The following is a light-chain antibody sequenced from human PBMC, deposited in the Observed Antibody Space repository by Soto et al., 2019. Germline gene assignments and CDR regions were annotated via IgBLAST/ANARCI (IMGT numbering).Light chain of an antibody. J-gene: IGKJ5*01. CDR1: QSVSSN. CDR3: QQYNNWPIT. CDR2: GAS. V-gene: IGKV3-15*01. Sequence: EVVVAQSPATLSVSPWERAALSCVASQSVSSNLSWYQQKPGQAPRLLIYGASTRATGIPVRFSGGGSGTEFTLTISSLQSEDFAVYYCQQYNNWPITFGQGTRLEIK.